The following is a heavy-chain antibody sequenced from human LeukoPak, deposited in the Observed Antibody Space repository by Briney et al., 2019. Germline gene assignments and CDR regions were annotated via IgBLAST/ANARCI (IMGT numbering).Heavy chain of an antibody. CDR1: GGSISSFY. CDR3: ARLNDPQISYNWFHS. V-gene: IGHV4-4*09. J-gene: IGHJ5*01. CDR2: IYTSGST. Sequence: SETLSLTCTVSGGSISSFYCSWIRQPPGKGLEWIGYIYTSGSTNYNPSLKSRVTMSVDTSKRQFSLELSPVTAADTAVYYCARLNDPQISYNWFHSWGQGTLVTVSS. D-gene: IGHD3-16*02.